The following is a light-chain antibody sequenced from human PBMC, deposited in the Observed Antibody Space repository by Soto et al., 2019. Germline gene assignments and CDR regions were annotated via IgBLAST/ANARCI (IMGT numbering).Light chain of an antibody. CDR1: SSDVGGYKY. J-gene: IGLJ1*01. V-gene: IGLV2-14*01. CDR3: NSYRSTSTRYV. CDR2: DVS. Sequence: QSALTQPASVSGSPGQSITISCTGTSSDVGGYKYVSWYQQHPGKAPKLIISDVSYRPSGVSNRFSGSKSGNTASLTISGLQAEDEADYYCNSYRSTSTRYVFGTGTKLTVL.